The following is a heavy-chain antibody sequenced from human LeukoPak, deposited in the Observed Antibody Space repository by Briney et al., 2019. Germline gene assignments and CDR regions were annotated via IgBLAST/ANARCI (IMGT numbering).Heavy chain of an antibody. V-gene: IGHV3-66*02. J-gene: IGHJ4*02. CDR2: IYSGGST. CDR3: AKDGDCSGGTCTSGPFDY. CDR1: GFTVSSNY. Sequence: GGSLRLSCAASGFTVSSNYMSWVRQAPGKGLEWVSVIYSGGSTYYADSVKGRFTISRDNSKNTLYLQMNSLRGEDTSVYYCAKDGDCSGGTCTSGPFDYWGQGTLVTVSS. D-gene: IGHD2-15*01.